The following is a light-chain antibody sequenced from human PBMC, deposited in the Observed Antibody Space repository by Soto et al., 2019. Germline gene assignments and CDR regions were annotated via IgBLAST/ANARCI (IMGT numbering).Light chain of an antibody. Sequence: EIVLTQSPATVSLSPGETATLSCKASQTIRTYLAWYQHKPGQAPRLLISDASKRATGIPDRFSGSWSGTEFTLTISSLMPGDVATYYCQQVDCSFTFAPGTNVAIK. J-gene: IGKJ3*01. CDR2: DAS. V-gene: IGKV3-11*01. CDR1: QTIRTY. CDR3: QQVDCSFT.